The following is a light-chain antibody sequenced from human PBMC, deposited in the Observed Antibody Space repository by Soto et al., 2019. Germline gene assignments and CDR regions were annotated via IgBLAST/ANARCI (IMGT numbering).Light chain of an antibody. J-gene: IGKJ5*01. Sequence: DIQMTQSPSSLSASVGDRVTITCRASQGINNNLAWFQQKPGKAPKSLIYAASNLQGGVPSRFSGRGSGTDFTLAISSLQPEDSATYYCQQYSRYPLAFGQGTRLEIK. CDR3: QQYSRYPLA. V-gene: IGKV1-16*01. CDR2: AAS. CDR1: QGINNN.